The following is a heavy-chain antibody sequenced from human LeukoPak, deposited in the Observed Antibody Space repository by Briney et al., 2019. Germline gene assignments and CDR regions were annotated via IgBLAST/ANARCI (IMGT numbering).Heavy chain of an antibody. D-gene: IGHD3-16*02. CDR3: ARLYYDYVWGSYRLDRYYYYYMGV. V-gene: IGHV1-18*01. CDR2: ISAYNGNT. Sequence: ASVKVSCKASGYTFTSYGISWVRQAPGQGLEWMGWISAYNGNTNYAQKLQGRVTMTTDTSTSTAYMELRSLRSDDTAVYYCARLYYDYVWGSYRLDRYYYYYMGVWGKGTTVTVSS. CDR1: GYTFTSYG. J-gene: IGHJ6*03.